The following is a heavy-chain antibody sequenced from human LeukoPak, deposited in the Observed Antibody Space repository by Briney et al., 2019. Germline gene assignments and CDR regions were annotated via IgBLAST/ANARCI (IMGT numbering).Heavy chain of an antibody. CDR2: ISSSSSYT. D-gene: IGHD1-26*01. CDR3: ARAYSGSALYYYGMDV. Sequence: GGSLRLSCAASGFTFSDYYMSWIRQAPGKGLEWVSYISSSSSYTNYADSVKGRFTISSDNAKNSLYLQMNSLRAEDTAVYCCARAYSGSALYYYGMDVWGQGTTVTVSS. V-gene: IGHV3-11*05. CDR1: GFTFSDYY. J-gene: IGHJ6*02.